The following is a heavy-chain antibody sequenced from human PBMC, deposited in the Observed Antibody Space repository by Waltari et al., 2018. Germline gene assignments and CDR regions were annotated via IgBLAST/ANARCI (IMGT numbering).Heavy chain of an antibody. V-gene: IGHV3-74*01. Sequence: DVQLVESGGGLVQPGESLRLSCTASGFTFNTFWMHWVREVPGKGLVWVSRINSDGSYTAYADSVKGRFIISRDNAKNTVSLQMNRLRAEDTGIYYCVRNMDDSPGGPWGQGTLVTVSS. J-gene: IGHJ5*02. CDR3: VRNMDDSPGGP. CDR1: GFTFNTFW. CDR2: INSDGSYT. D-gene: IGHD3-3*01.